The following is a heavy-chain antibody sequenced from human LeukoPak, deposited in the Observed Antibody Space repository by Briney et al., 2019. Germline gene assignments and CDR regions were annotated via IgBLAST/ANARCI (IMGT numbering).Heavy chain of an antibody. CDR2: ISWNSGSI. Sequence: GGSLRPSCAASGFTFDDYAMHWVRQAPGKGLEWVSGISWNSGSIGYADSVKGRFTISRDNAKNSLYLQMNSLRAEDTALYYCAKGRDKYQLLSKNWFDPWGQGTLVTVSS. CDR1: GFTFDDYA. J-gene: IGHJ5*02. V-gene: IGHV3-9*01. D-gene: IGHD2-2*01. CDR3: AKGRDKYQLLSKNWFDP.